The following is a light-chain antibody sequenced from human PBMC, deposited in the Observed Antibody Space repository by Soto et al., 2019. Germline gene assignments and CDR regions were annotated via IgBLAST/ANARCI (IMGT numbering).Light chain of an antibody. CDR2: NNN. Sequence: QSLLTQPPPTSWGPRQRGPLSCSGGSPTIGTNAVNWYQQLPGTAPKLLIYNNNQRPSGVPDRFSGSKSGTSASLAISGLQSEDEADYYCAAWDDSLNGYVFGTGTKVTVL. J-gene: IGLJ1*01. V-gene: IGLV1-44*01. CDR1: SPTIGTNA. CDR3: AAWDDSLNGYV.